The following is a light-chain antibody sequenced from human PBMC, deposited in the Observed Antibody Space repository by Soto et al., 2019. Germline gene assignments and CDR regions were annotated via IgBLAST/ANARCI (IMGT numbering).Light chain of an antibody. CDR2: WAS. J-gene: IGKJ4*01. V-gene: IGKV4-1*01. CDR1: QSILFSSNNKNY. CDR3: QQYYSTPVT. Sequence: DIVMTQSPDSLAVSLGERATINRKSSQSILFSSNNKNYLTWYQQKPGQPPKPLIYWASTRESGVPDRFSGSGSGTDFTLTSSSLQAEDLAVYYCQQYYSTPVTFGGGTKVEIK.